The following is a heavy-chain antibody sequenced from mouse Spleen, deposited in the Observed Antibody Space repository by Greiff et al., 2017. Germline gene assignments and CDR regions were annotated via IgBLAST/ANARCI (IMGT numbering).Heavy chain of an antibody. V-gene: IGHV1-22*01. CDR2: INPNNGGT. J-gene: IGHJ4*01. CDR3: ARRAPRWFLMDY. CDR1: GYTFTDYN. D-gene: IGHD2-3*01. Sequence: VQLKQSGPELVKPGASVKMSCKASGYTFTDYNMHWVKQSHGKSLEWIGYINPNNGGTSYNQKFKGKATLTVNKSSSTAYMELRSLTSEDSAVYYCARRAPRWFLMDYWGQGTSVTVSS.